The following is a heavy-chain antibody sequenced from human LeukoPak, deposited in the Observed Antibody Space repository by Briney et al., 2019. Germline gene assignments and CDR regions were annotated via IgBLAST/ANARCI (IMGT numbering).Heavy chain of an antibody. CDR1: DGSISDSY. CDR3: ARDAYGGNSWGWFDP. D-gene: IGHD4-23*01. J-gene: IGHJ5*02. CDR2: IFYTGFT. V-gene: IGHV4-59*01. Sequence: SETLSPTCSVSDGSISDSYWSWIRQSPGKGLEWIGYIFYTGFTHYNPSLESRVTISVDTSKKQFSLRLNSVTAADTAVYYCARDAYGGNSWGWFDPWGQGTLVTVSS.